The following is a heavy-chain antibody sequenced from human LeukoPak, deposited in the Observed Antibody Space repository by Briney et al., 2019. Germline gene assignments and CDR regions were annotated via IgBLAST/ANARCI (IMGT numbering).Heavy chain of an antibody. CDR2: MNPNSGNT. CDR1: GYTFTSYD. Sequence: GASVKASCKASGYTFTSYDINWVRQATGQGLEWMGWMNPNSGNTGYAQKFQGRVTITRNTSINTAYMELSSLRSEDTAVYYCARGVLGFPPEFDYWGQGTLVTVSS. V-gene: IGHV1-8*03. CDR3: ARGVLGFPPEFDY. D-gene: IGHD3-16*01. J-gene: IGHJ4*02.